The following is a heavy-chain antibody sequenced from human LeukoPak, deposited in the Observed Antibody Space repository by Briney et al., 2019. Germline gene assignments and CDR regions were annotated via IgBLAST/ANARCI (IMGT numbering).Heavy chain of an antibody. J-gene: IGHJ6*03. CDR2: INPNSGGT. D-gene: IGHD2-8*01. V-gene: IGHV1-2*02. CDR1: GYTFTGYY. Sequence: ASVKVSYKASGYTFTGYYMHWVRQAPGQGLEWMGWINPNSGGTNYAQKFQGRVTMTRDTSISTAYMELSRLRSDDTAVYYCARGSVLMVYANYYYYMDVWGKGTTVTVSS. CDR3: ARGSVLMVYANYYYYMDV.